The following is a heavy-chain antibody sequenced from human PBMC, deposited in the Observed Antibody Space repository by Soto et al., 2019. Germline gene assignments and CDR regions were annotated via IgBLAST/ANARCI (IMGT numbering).Heavy chain of an antibody. CDR2: ISAYNGNT. CDR1: GYTFTSYG. D-gene: IGHD3-10*01. J-gene: IGHJ6*02. Sequence: QVQLVQSGAEVKKPGASVKVSCKASGYTFTSYGISWVRQAPGQGLEWMGWISAYNGNTNYAQKLQGRVTMTTDTSTSTAYMELRSLRSDDTAVYYCAGLMVRGPRYYYYGMDVWGQGTTVTVSS. V-gene: IGHV1-18*01. CDR3: AGLMVRGPRYYYYGMDV.